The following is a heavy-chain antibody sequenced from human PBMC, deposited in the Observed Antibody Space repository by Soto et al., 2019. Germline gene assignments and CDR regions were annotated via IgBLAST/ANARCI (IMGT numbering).Heavy chain of an antibody. CDR2: IKHSGST. Sequence: PSETLSLTCAVYGGSFSGYYWSWIRQPPGKGLEWIGEIKHSGSTNYNPSLKSRVTISVDTSKNQFSLKLSSVTAADTAVYYCARGRNDFWSGFNLYYYYGMDVWGQGTTVTVSS. CDR3: ARGRNDFWSGFNLYYYYGMDV. J-gene: IGHJ6*02. D-gene: IGHD3-3*01. CDR1: GGSFSGYY. V-gene: IGHV4-34*01.